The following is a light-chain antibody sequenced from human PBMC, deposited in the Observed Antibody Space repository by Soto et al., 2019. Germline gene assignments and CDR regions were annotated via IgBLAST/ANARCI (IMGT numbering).Light chain of an antibody. CDR3: QHHDSYPLT. J-gene: IGKJ4*01. CDR1: QGINNY. Sequence: DIQLTQSPSFLSASVGDRVTITCRASQGINNYLAWYQQQPGKAPKLLIYAASTLQSGVPSRFSGSGSGTEFTLTITTLQPEDFATYYCQHHDSYPLTFGGGIKVEIK. V-gene: IGKV1-9*01. CDR2: AAS.